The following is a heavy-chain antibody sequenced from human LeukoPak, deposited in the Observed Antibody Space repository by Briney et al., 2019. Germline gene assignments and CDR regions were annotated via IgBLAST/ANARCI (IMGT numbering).Heavy chain of an antibody. D-gene: IGHD3-22*01. Sequence: PSETLSLTCAVYGGSFNGYYWSWIRQPPGKGLEWIGEINHSGSTNYNPSLKSRVTISVDTSKNQFSLKLSSVTAADTAVYYCARGRSRATYYYDSSALLKGGFDYWGEGTLVTVSS. CDR3: ARGRSRATYYYDSSALLKGGFDY. CDR1: GGSFNGYY. V-gene: IGHV4-34*01. CDR2: INHSGST. J-gene: IGHJ4*02.